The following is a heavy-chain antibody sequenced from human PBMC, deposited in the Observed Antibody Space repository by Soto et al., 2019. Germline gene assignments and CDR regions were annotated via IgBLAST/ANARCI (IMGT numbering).Heavy chain of an antibody. J-gene: IGHJ4*02. D-gene: IGHD2-21*01. CDR1: GGTFNTYT. V-gene: IGHV1-69*02. CDR2: FIPILDMA. CDR3: AITYCRDNSCPRDFDF. Sequence: QVQVVQSGAEVKKPESSVKVSCKPSGGTFNTYTVNWVRLAPGHGLEWMGRFIPILDMANYAQKFQDRVTITADRSTFTAYMELNSLTSDDTPVYYCAITYCRDNSCPRDFDFWGPGTRVTVSS.